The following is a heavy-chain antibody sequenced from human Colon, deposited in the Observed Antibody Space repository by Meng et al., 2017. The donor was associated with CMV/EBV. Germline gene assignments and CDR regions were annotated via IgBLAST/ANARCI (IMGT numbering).Heavy chain of an antibody. Sequence: SLKISCAASGFTFDDHAMHWVRQVPGKGPEWVAGITWNSETIAYGDSVKGRFTISRDNANNTLYLQMNSLRAEDTAIYYCVRDGWGADVFDVWGQGTMVTVSS. CDR2: ITWNSETI. J-gene: IGHJ3*01. D-gene: IGHD3-16*01. CDR1: GFTFDDHA. V-gene: IGHV3-9*01. CDR3: VRDGWGADVFDV.